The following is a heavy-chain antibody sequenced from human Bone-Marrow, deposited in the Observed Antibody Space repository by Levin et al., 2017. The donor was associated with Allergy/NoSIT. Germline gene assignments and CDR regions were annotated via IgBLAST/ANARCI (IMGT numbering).Heavy chain of an antibody. J-gene: IGHJ5*02. CDR2: IKQDGSEK. D-gene: IGHD6-13*01. V-gene: IGHV3-7*01. CDR3: ARVKDQQLVRGVDTPTGNWFDP. CDR1: GFTFSSYW. Sequence: HPGGSLRLSCAASGFTFSSYWMSWVRQAPGKGLEWVANIKQDGSEKYYVDSVKGRFTISRDNAKNSLYLQMNSLRAEDTAVYYCARVKDQQLVRGVDTPTGNWFDPWGQGTLVTVSS.